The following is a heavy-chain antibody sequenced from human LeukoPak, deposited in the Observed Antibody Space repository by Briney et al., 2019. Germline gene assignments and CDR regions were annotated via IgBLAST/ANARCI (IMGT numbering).Heavy chain of an antibody. CDR3: ASAEFESGSGRNRNFDY. Sequence: PSETLSLTCTVSGGSISSYYWSWIRQPPGKGLEWIGYIYYSGSTNYNPSLKSRVTISVDTSKNQFSLKLSSVTAADTAVYYCASAEFESGSGRNRNFDYWGQGTLVTVSS. CDR1: GGSISSYY. V-gene: IGHV4-59*12. D-gene: IGHD3-10*01. CDR2: IYYSGST. J-gene: IGHJ4*02.